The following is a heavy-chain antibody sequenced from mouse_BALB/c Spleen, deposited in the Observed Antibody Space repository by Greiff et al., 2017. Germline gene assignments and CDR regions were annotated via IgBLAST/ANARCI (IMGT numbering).Heavy chain of an antibody. CDR1: GFSITTGNYR. CDR2: IYYSGTI. V-gene: IGHV3-5*02. Sequence: VQLKESGPGLVKPSQTVSLTCTVTGFSITTGNYRWSWIRQFSGNKLEWIGYIYYSGTITYNPSPTSRTNITRDTSKNQFFLEMNSLTAEDTAAYYCTRYLISVRRTQSFAYWGQGTLVTVSA. D-gene: IGHD2-14*01. CDR3: TRYLISVRRTQSFAY. J-gene: IGHJ3*01.